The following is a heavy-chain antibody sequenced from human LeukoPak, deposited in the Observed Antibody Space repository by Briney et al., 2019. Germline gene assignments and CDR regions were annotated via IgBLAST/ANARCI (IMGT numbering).Heavy chain of an antibody. CDR3: ASGNYDDYFDY. CDR2: IFQSGNT. Sequence: SETLSLTCAVSGPSSTSVYYWAWIRQPPGKGLDWVGSIFQSGNTYYKPSLKSRVSISLDTSKNHFSLRLTSVTAADTAIYYCASGNYDDYFDYWGQGTLVIVSS. CDR1: GPSSTSVYY. J-gene: IGHJ4*02. V-gene: IGHV4-38-2*01. D-gene: IGHD3-3*01.